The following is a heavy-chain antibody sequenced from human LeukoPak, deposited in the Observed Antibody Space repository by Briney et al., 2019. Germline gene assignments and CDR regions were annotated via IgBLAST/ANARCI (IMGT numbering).Heavy chain of an antibody. V-gene: IGHV4-34*01. CDR1: GGSFSGYY. J-gene: IGHJ4*02. D-gene: IGHD3-22*01. Sequence: SETLSLTCAVYGGSFSGYYWSWIRQPPGKGLEWIGEINHSGSTNYNPSLKCRVTISVDTSKNQFSLKLSSVTAADTAVYYCARQILYYYDSSGYYNYWGQGTLVTVSS. CDR3: ARQILYYYDSSGYYNY. CDR2: INHSGST.